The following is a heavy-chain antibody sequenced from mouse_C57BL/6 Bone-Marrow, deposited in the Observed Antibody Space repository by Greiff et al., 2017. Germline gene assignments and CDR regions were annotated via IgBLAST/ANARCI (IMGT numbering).Heavy chain of an antibody. J-gene: IGHJ2*01. Sequence: EVQLQQSGAELVRPGASVKLSCTASGFNIKDDYMHWVKQRPEQGLEWIGWIDPENGDTEYASKFQGKATITADTSSNTAYMQLSSLTSEDSAVYYCAIEGQLRLPYYFDYWGQGTTLTVSS. D-gene: IGHD3-2*02. CDR1: GFNIKDDY. V-gene: IGHV14-4*01. CDR2: IDPENGDT. CDR3: AIEGQLRLPYYFDY.